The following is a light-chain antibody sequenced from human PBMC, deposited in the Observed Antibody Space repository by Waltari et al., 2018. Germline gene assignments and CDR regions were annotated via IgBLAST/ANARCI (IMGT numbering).Light chain of an antibody. CDR3: QQTYGIPWT. CDR2: GTS. Sequence: DIQMTQSHSSLSASVGDRVTITCRASEYIGDFLSWFQQKPGKAPKLLVYGTSTLHSGIPSRFSGSVSGLDFTLTISSLQPDDFATYSCQQTYGIPWTFGQGTTVETK. CDR1: EYIGDF. J-gene: IGKJ1*01. V-gene: IGKV1-39*01.